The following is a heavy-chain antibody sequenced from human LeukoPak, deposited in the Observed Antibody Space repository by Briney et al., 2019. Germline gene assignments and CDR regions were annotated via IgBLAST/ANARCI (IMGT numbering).Heavy chain of an antibody. CDR2: IKEDGSEI. J-gene: IGHJ4*02. CDR3: TRRGYGY. V-gene: IGHV3-7*01. CDR1: GFTFSSHW. Sequence: GGSLRLSCAASGFTFSSHWMSWVRQAPGKGQEWVANIKEDGSEIYYVDSVKGRFTISRDNAKNSLYLQMNSLRAEDTAVYYCTRRGYGYWGQGTLVTVSS. D-gene: IGHD5-18*01.